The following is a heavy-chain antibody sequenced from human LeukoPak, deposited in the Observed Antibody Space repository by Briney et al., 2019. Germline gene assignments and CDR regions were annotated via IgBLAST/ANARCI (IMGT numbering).Heavy chain of an antibody. CDR3: ARRDYEDAFDI. J-gene: IGHJ3*02. Sequence: GGSLRLSCAASGFTVSNNYMTWVRQAPGKGLEWVSSISSRSAYIYYADSVKGRFTISRDNAKNSLYLQMNSLRAEDTAVYYCARRDYEDAFDIWGQGTLVSVSS. CDR1: GFTVSNNY. CDR2: ISSRSAYI. V-gene: IGHV3-21*01. D-gene: IGHD4-17*01.